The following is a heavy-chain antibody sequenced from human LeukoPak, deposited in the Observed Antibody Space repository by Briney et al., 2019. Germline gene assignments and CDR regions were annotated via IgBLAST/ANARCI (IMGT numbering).Heavy chain of an antibody. J-gene: IGHJ4*02. CDR3: TAWTGSY. V-gene: IGHV3-15*01. Sequence: GGSLRLFCSASGFTFSNPWMSWVRQAPGKALEWVGRIKTKTDGGTTDYAAPVKGRFTISRDDSKNTLYLQMNSLKPEDTAMYFCTAWTGSYWGQGTLVTVSS. D-gene: IGHD1-26*01. CDR2: IKTKTDGGTT. CDR1: GFTFSNPW.